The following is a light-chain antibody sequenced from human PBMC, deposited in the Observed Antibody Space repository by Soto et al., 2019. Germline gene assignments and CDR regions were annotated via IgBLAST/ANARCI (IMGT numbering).Light chain of an antibody. CDR2: SAS. J-gene: IGKJ1*01. CDR1: QNVSSSY. Sequence: EIVLTQSPGTLSLSPGERATLSCRASQNVSSSYLAWYQQKPGQAPRLLIYSASTRATGIPARFSGSGSGTDFTLTISSLEPEDFAVYYCHQRSNWPWTFGQGTKWIS. V-gene: IGKV3D-20*02. CDR3: HQRSNWPWT.